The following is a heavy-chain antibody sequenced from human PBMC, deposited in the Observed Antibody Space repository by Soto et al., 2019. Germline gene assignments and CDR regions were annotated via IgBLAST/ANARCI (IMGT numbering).Heavy chain of an antibody. CDR3: ARSRSSGWYVYGMDV. V-gene: IGHV5-51*01. J-gene: IGHJ6*02. CDR2: IYPGDSDT. CDR1: GYSFISNW. Sequence: GESLKISCKGSGYSFISNWIGWVRQMPGKVLEWMGIIYPGDSDTRYSPSFQGQVTISADKSIRTAYLQWSSLKASDTAMYYCARSRSSGWYVYGMDVWGHGTTVTVSS. D-gene: IGHD6-19*01.